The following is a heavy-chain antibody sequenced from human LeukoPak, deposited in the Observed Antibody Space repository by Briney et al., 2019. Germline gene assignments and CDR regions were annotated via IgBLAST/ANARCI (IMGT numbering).Heavy chain of an antibody. J-gene: IGHJ2*01. Sequence: GASVKVSCKASGYTFTSYYMHWVRQAPGQGLEWMGIISPSGGSTSYAQKFQGRVTMTRDTSTSTAYMELSSLRSEDTAVYYCARGKLQGSLAFRNWYFDLWGRGTLVTVSS. CDR3: ARGKLQGSLAFRNWYFDL. D-gene: IGHD1-26*01. CDR1: GYTFTSYY. CDR2: ISPSGGST. V-gene: IGHV1-46*01.